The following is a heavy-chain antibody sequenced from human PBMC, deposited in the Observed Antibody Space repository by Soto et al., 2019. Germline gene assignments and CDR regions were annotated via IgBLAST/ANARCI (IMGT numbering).Heavy chain of an antibody. Sequence: SETLSLTYTVSGGSIISSSYYWGWIRQTPGKGLEWIGSIYYSGSTYYNPSLKSRVTISVDTSQNQFSLKLSSVTAADTAVYQWAGLEGGHYDYWGQGTLVSVSS. V-gene: IGHV4-39*01. CDR1: GGSIISSSYY. J-gene: IGHJ4*02. CDR3: AGLEGGHYDY. D-gene: IGHD1-26*01. CDR2: IYYSGST.